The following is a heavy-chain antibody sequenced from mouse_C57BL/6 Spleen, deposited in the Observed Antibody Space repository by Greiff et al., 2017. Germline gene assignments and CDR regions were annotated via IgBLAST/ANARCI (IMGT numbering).Heavy chain of an antibody. J-gene: IGHJ4*01. D-gene: IGHD1-1*01. CDR1: GYTFTSYW. V-gene: IGHV1-61*01. Sequence: QVQLQQPGAELVRPGSSVKLSCKASGYTFTSYWMDWVKQRPGQGLEWIGNIYPSDSETHYNQKFKDKATLTVDKSSSTAYMQLSSLTSEDSAVYYCARKGGSSYVLDYWGQGTSVTVSS. CDR2: IYPSDSET. CDR3: ARKGGSSYVLDY.